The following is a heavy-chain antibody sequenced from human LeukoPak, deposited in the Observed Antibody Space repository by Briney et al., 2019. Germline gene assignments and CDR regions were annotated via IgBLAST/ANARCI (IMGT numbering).Heavy chain of an antibody. V-gene: IGHV3-30-3*01. CDR2: ISYDGSNK. J-gene: IGHJ6*02. CDR1: GFTFSSYA. CDR3: ARWGWLQLEDYYYGMDV. D-gene: IGHD5-24*01. Sequence: PGGSLRLSCAASGFTFSSYAMHWVRQAPGKGLEWVAVISYDGSNKYYADSVKGRFTISRDNSKNTLYLQMNSLRAEDTAVYYCARWGWLQLEDYYYGMDVWGQGTTVTVSS.